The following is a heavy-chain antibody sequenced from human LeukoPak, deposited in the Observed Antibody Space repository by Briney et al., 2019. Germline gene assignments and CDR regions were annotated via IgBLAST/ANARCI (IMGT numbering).Heavy chain of an antibody. CDR1: GFTFSSYW. J-gene: IGHJ4*02. CDR2: ISGSGGST. V-gene: IGHV3-23*01. D-gene: IGHD3-10*01. CDR3: VREGGWDSGSYSAY. Sequence: HPGGSLRLSCAASGFTFSSYWMSWVRQAPGKGLEWVSAISGSGGSTYYADSVKGRFTISRDNSKNTLYLQMNSLRAEDTAVYYCVREGGWDSGSYSAYWGQGTLVTVSS.